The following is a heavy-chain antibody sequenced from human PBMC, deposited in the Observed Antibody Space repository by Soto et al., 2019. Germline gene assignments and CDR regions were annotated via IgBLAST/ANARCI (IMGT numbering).Heavy chain of an antibody. CDR1: GFTFDDYA. CDR3: AKGSSGHYYYYMDV. D-gene: IGHD6-25*01. V-gene: IGHV3-9*01. CDR2: ISWNSGSI. Sequence: DVQLVESGGGLVQPGRSLRLSCAASGFTFDDYAMHWARQAPGKGLEWVSGISWNSGSIGYADSVKGRFTISRDNAKNSLYLQMNSLRAEDTALYYCAKGSSGHYYYYMDVWGKGTTVTVSS. J-gene: IGHJ6*03.